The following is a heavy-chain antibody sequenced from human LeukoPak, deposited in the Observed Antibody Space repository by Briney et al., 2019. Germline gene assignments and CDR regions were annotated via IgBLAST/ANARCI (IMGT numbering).Heavy chain of an antibody. Sequence: SETLSLTCTVSGGSISSYYWSWIRQPPGKGLEWIGYIYYSGSTNYNPSLKSRVTISVDTSKNQFSLKLCSVTAADTAVYYCARSGSGSYRSCFDYWGQGTLVTVSS. J-gene: IGHJ4*02. V-gene: IGHV4-59*01. CDR1: GGSISSYY. D-gene: IGHD3-10*01. CDR2: IYYSGST. CDR3: ARSGSGSYRSCFDY.